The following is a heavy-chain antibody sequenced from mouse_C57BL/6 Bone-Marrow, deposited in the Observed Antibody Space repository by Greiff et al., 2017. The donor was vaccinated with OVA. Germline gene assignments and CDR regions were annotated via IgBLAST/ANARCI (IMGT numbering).Heavy chain of an antibody. J-gene: IGHJ3*01. V-gene: IGHV14-4*01. CDR2: IDPENGDT. Sequence: EVQLQQSGAELVRPGASVKLSCTASGFNIKDDYMHWVKQRPEQGLEWIGWIDPENGDTEYASKFQGKATITADTSSNTAYLQLSSLTSEDTAVYYCTLYYGSSFAYWGQGTLVTVSA. CDR3: TLYYGSSFAY. CDR1: GFNIKDDY. D-gene: IGHD1-1*01.